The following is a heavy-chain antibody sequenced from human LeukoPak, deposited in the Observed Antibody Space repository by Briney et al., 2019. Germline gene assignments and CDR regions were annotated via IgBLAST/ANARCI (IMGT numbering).Heavy chain of an antibody. D-gene: IGHD6-19*01. J-gene: IGHJ4*02. CDR2: IKDDGSMT. V-gene: IGHV3-74*01. Sequence: PGGSLRLSCAASGFTFSNCWMHWVRQVPGKGLVWVSRIKDDGSMTDYADSVKGRFTISRDNDKNTLYLRMDSLRAEDTAVYYCARVSSGEQWLAFDYWGQGTLVTVSS. CDR1: GFTFSNCW. CDR3: ARVSSGEQWLAFDY.